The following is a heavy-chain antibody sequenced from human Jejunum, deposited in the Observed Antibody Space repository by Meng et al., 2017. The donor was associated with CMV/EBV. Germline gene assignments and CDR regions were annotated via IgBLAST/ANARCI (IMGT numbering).Heavy chain of an antibody. V-gene: IGHV4-39*01. CDR3: ARHGYKILSPFDP. Sequence: VSRGTTSPFLSSCSSFRPPPCPFPAWFGRLSSLPPPSSPPSLAPPVTISVDTSKNQFSLKLTSVTAADTAVYFCARHGYKILSPFDPWGQGTLVTVSS. CDR2: LSSLPPP. J-gene: IGHJ5*02. CDR1: RGTTSPFLSS. D-gene: IGHD1-1*01.